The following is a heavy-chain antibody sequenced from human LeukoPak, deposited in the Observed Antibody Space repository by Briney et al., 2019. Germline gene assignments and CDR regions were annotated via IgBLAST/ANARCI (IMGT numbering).Heavy chain of an antibody. V-gene: IGHV4-30-4*01. CDR3: AREWSGYDLYYFDY. D-gene: IGHD5-12*01. CDR2: IYYSGST. J-gene: IGHJ4*02. Sequence: SQTLCLTCTVSGGSISSGDYYWSWIRQPPGKGLEWIGYIYYSGSTYYNPSLKSRVTISVDTSKNQFSLKLSSMTAADTAVYYCAREWSGYDLYYFDYWGQGTLVTVSS. CDR1: GGSISSGDYY.